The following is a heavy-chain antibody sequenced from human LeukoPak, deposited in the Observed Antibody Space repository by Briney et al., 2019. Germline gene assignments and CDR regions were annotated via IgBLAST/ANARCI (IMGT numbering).Heavy chain of an antibody. CDR3: AKGLYYGSGSYYIFDY. J-gene: IGHJ4*02. D-gene: IGHD3-10*01. Sequence: GGSLRLSCAASGFTFSNYAMSCVRQAPGKGLEWVSSISGSGGSTYYADSVKGRFTISRDNSKNTLYLQMNSLRAEDTAVYYCAKGLYYGSGSYYIFDYWGQGTLVTVSS. V-gene: IGHV3-23*01. CDR1: GFTFSNYA. CDR2: ISGSGGST.